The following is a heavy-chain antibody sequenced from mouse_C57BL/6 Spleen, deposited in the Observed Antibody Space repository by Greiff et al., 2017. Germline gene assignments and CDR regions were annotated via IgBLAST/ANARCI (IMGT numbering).Heavy chain of an antibody. J-gene: IGHJ4*01. CDR3: ARKEDIGVGAVVATDAMDY. CDR2: IDPSDSYT. D-gene: IGHD1-1*01. CDR1: GYTFTSYW. Sequence: QVQLQQPGAELVKPGASVKLSCKASGYTFTSYWMQWVKQRPGQGLEWIGEIDPSDSYTNYNQKFKGKATLTVDTSSSTAYMQLSSLTSEDSAVYYCARKEDIGVGAVVATDAMDYWGQGTSVTVSS. V-gene: IGHV1-50*01.